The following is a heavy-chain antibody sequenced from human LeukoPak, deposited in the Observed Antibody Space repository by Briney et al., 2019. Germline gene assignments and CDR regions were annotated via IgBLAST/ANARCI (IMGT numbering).Heavy chain of an antibody. CDR1: NSSISSGYF. CDR3: ARVTGYTIEDYFDY. J-gene: IGHJ4*02. D-gene: IGHD3-9*01. V-gene: IGHV4-61*01. Sequence: SETLSLTCAVSNSSISSGYFWGWIRQPPGKGLEWIGYIYYSGSTNYNPSLKSRVTISVKTSKNQFSLKLRSVTAADTAVYYCARVTGYTIEDYFDYWGQGTLVTVSS. CDR2: IYYSGST.